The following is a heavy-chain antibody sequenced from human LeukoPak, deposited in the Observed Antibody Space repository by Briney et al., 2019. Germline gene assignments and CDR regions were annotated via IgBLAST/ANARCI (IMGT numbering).Heavy chain of an antibody. CDR3: ASYCSGGSCYSAIDY. D-gene: IGHD2-15*01. V-gene: IGHV3-11*01. J-gene: IGHJ4*02. CDR1: GFTFSDYY. Sequence: PGGSLRLSCAASGFTFSDYYMSWIRQAPGKGLEWVSYISSSGSTIYYADSVKGRFTISRDNAKNSLYLQMNSLRAEDTAVYYCASYCSGGSCYSAIDYWGQGTLVTVSS. CDR2: ISSSGSTI.